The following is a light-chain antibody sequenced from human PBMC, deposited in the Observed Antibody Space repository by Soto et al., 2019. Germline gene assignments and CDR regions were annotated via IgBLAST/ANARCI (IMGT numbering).Light chain of an antibody. CDR1: QGISNF. V-gene: IGKV1-27*01. CDR2: AAS. J-gene: IGKJ5*01. CDR3: QKYSSVIT. Sequence: DIQMTQSPSSLSASVGDRVTITCRASQGISNFLAGYQQKPGKVPKLLISAASTLQSGVPSRFSGSGSGTDSTLTITSLEPEDVATCCGQKYSSVITSGEGTRLEI.